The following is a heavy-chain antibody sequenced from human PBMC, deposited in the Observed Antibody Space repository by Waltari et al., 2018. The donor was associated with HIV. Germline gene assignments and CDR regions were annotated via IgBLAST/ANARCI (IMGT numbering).Heavy chain of an antibody. Sequence: EVHLVESGVGLVKPGGSLRLSCAAPGFPFRVSSMTWVRQAPGKGLEWVSTIDSSSSYIDYADSVRGRFTISRDNAKNSLFLQMDALRAEDTAFYYCARFDGGNSEVYHWGQGTLVTVSS. J-gene: IGHJ4*02. V-gene: IGHV3-21*04. CDR1: GFPFRVSS. CDR3: ARFDGGNSEVYH. D-gene: IGHD2-21*02. CDR2: IDSSSSYI.